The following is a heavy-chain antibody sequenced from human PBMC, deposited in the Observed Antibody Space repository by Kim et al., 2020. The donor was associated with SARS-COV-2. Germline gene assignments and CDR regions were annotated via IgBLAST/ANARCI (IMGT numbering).Heavy chain of an antibody. CDR2: ISYDGSNK. V-gene: IGHV3-30*18. CDR3: AKDIGRKCSSTSCTSYYYYYYGMDV. CDR1: GFTFSSYG. D-gene: IGHD2-2*01. Sequence: GGSLRLSCAASGFTFSSYGMHWVRQAPGKGLEWVAVISYDGSNKYYADSVKGRFTISRDNSKNTLYLQMNSLRAEDTAVYYCAKDIGRKCSSTSCTSYYYYYYGMDVWGQGTTVTVSS. J-gene: IGHJ6*02.